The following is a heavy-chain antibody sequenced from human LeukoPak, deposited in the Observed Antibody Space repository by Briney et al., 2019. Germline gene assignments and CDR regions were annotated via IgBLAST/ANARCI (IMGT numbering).Heavy chain of an antibody. J-gene: IGHJ5*02. CDR3: ARAARPAAANWFDP. D-gene: IGHD2-2*01. CDR2: IYYSGST. Sequence: KASETLSLTCTVSGGSISSGGYYWSWIRQHPGKGREWIGYIYYSGSTYYNPSLKSRVTISVDTSKNQFSLKLSSVTAADTAVYYCARAARPAAANWFDPWGQGTLVTVSS. CDR1: GGSISSGGYY. V-gene: IGHV4-31*03.